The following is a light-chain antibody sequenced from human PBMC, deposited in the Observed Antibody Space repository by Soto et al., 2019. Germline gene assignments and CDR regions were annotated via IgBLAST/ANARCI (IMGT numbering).Light chain of an antibody. V-gene: IGLV4-69*01. CDR2: LNSDGSH. CDR1: SGHSSYA. CDR3: QTWGTGIGV. J-gene: IGLJ2*01. Sequence: QSVLTQSPSASASLGASVKLTCTLSSGHSSYAIAWHQQQPEKGPRYLVKLNSDGSHSKGDGIPDRFSGSSSGAEHYLTISSLQSEDEADYYCQTWGTGIGVFGGGTKVTVL.